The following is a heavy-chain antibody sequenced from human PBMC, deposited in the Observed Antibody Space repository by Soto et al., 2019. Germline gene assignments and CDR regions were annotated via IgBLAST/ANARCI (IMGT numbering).Heavy chain of an antibody. CDR1: GGSISSYY. CDR2: IYYSGST. D-gene: IGHD5-12*01. CDR3: ARDKVRGYNGYYYYGMDV. Sequence: SETLSLTCTVSGGSISSYYWSWIRQPPGKGLEWIGYIYYSGSTNYNPSLKSRVTISVDTSKNQFSLKLSSVTAADTAVYYCARDKVRGYNGYYYYGMDVWGQGTTVTVSS. V-gene: IGHV4-59*01. J-gene: IGHJ6*02.